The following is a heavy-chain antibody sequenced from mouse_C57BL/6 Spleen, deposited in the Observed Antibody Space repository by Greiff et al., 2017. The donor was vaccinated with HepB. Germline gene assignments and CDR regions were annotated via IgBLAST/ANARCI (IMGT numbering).Heavy chain of an antibody. Sequence: EVMLVESGPELVKPGASVKISCKASGYSFTGYYMNWVKQSPEKSLEWIGEINPSTGGTTYNQKFKAKATLTVDKSSSTAYMQLKSLTSEDSAVYYCARWTAQATSDYWGQGTTLTVSS. J-gene: IGHJ2*01. CDR2: INPSTGGT. D-gene: IGHD3-2*02. CDR3: ARWTAQATSDY. V-gene: IGHV1-42*01. CDR1: GYSFTGYY.